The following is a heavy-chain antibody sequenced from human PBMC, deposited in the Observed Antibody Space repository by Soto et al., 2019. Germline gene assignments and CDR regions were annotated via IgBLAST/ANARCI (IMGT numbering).Heavy chain of an antibody. CDR2: IGSSGST. CDR3: SKGFRSLEWYSLAPFDY. Sequence: PGGSLRLSCVASGFTFDTYALHWVRQAPGQGLEWVSAIGSSGSTYYADSVTGRFTISRDTPKKTLYLPMNSLRVEDTAKSYCSKGFRSLEWYSLAPFDYWGQGALVTVSS. CDR1: GFTFDTYA. J-gene: IGHJ4*02. D-gene: IGHD3-3*01. V-gene: IGHV3-23*01.